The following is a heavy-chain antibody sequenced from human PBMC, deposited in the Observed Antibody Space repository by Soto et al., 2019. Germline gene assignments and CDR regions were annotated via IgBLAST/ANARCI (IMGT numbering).Heavy chain of an antibody. Sequence: SVKVSCKASGGTSSSYAISWVRQAPGQGLEWMGGIIPIFGTANYAQKFQGRVTITADKSTSTAYMELSSLRSEDTAVYYCARQSTYDFWSGYCDWGQGTLVTVSS. V-gene: IGHV1-69*06. J-gene: IGHJ4*02. CDR2: IIPIFGTA. CDR1: GGTSSSYA. CDR3: ARQSTYDFWSGYCD. D-gene: IGHD3-3*01.